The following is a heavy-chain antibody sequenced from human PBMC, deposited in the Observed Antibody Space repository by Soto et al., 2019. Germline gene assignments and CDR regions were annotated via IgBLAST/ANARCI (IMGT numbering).Heavy chain of an antibody. V-gene: IGHV3-30-3*01. Sequence: VGSLRLSCAASGFTFSSYSMHWVRQAPGKGLEWVAVISYDGSNKYYADSVKGRFTISRDNAKNSLYLQMDSLRAEDTAVYYCTSSGYYFNWFDSWGQGTLVTVSS. CDR3: TSSGYYFNWFDS. D-gene: IGHD3-22*01. J-gene: IGHJ5*01. CDR1: GFTFSSYS. CDR2: ISYDGSNK.